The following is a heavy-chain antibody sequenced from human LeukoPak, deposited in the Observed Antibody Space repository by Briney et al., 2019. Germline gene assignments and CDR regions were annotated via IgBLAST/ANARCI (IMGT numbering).Heavy chain of an antibody. CDR1: GFTFSNAW. D-gene: IGHD3-10*01. V-gene: IGHV3-15*01. CDR2: IKSKTDGGTT. Sequence: GGSLRLSCAASGFTFSNAWMSWVRQAPGKGLEWAGRIKSKTDGGTTDYAAPVKGRFTISRDDSKNTLYLQMNSLKTEDTAVYYCTSKPMDYYGSGSLDYWGQGTLVTVSS. J-gene: IGHJ4*02. CDR3: TSKPMDYYGSGSLDY.